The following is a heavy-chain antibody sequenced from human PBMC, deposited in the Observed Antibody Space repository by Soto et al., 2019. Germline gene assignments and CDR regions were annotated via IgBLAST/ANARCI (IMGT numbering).Heavy chain of an antibody. CDR2: IGTAGDT. CDR1: GFTFSSYD. V-gene: IGHV3-13*01. D-gene: IGHD6-13*01. J-gene: IGHJ6*02. Sequence: GGSLRLSCAASGFTFSSYDMHWVRQATGKGLEWVSAIGTAGDTYYPGSVKGRFTISRENAKNSLYLQMNSLRAEDTAVYYCARDKFSGTAEAAGTKGYYYYGMDVWGQGTTVTVSS. CDR3: ARDKFSGTAEAAGTKGYYYYGMDV.